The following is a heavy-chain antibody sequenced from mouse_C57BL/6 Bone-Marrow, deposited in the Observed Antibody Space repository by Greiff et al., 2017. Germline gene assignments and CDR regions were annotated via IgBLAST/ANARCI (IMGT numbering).Heavy chain of an antibody. CDR2: ISNGGGST. J-gene: IGHJ3*01. Sequence: EVKLEESGGGLVQPGGSLKLSCAASGFTFSDYYMYWVRQTPEKRLEWVAYISNGGGSTYYPDTVKGRFTISRDNAKNTLYLQMSRLKSEDTAMYYCARQGGIYDGSWFAYWGQGTLVTVSA. D-gene: IGHD2-3*01. V-gene: IGHV5-12*01. CDR3: ARQGGIYDGSWFAY. CDR1: GFTFSDYY.